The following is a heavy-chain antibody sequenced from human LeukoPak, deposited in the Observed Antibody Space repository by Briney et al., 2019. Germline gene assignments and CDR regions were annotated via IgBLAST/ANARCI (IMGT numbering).Heavy chain of an antibody. CDR2: MNPGSGDT. CDR1: GYTFTSYD. Sequence: ASVKVSCKASGYTFTSYDINWVRQATGQGLEWMGWMNPGSGDTAYAQKFQGRVTMTRDTSMSTAYMELNSLGSEDTAIYYCARGLGDYNTDWFPVSGYWGQGTPVTVPS. V-gene: IGHV1-8*02. CDR3: ARGLGDYNTDWFPVSGY. D-gene: IGHD3-9*01. J-gene: IGHJ4*02.